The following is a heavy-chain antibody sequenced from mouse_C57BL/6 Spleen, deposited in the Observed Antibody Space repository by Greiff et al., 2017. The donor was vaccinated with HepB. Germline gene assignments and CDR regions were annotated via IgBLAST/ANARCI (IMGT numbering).Heavy chain of an antibody. CDR2: IDPETGGT. J-gene: IGHJ1*03. CDR1: GYTFTDYE. CDR3: TRPDYWYFDV. V-gene: IGHV1-15*01. Sequence: QVQLQQSGAELVRPGASVTLSCKASGYTFTDYEMHWVKQTPVHGLEWIGAIDPETGGTAYNQKVKGKAILTADKSSSTAYMELRSLTSEDSAVYYCTRPDYWYFDVWGTGTTVTVSS.